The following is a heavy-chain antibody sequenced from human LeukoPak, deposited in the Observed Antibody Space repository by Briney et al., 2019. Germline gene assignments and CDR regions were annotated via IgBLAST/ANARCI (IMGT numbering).Heavy chain of an antibody. CDR3: ARGIAAAEHFAY. Sequence: PSETLSLTCTVSGGSISSYYWSWIRQPPGKGLEWIGYIYYSGSTNYNPSLKSRVTISVDTSKNQFSLKLSSVTAADTAVYYCARGIAAAEHFAYWGQGTLVTVSS. V-gene: IGHV4-59*01. D-gene: IGHD6-13*01. CDR1: GGSISSYY. CDR2: IYYSGST. J-gene: IGHJ4*02.